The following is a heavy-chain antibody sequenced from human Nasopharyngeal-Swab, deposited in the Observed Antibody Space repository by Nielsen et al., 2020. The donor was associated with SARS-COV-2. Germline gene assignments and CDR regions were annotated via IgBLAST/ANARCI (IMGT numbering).Heavy chain of an antibody. CDR1: GYTFTSYY. CDR2: INPSGGST. Sequence: ASVNVSCKASGYTFTSYYMHWVRQAPGQGLEWMGIINPSGGSTSYAQKFQGRVTMARDTSTSTVYMELSSLRSEDTAVYYCARVGVGSYFGPWGQGTLVTVSS. V-gene: IGHV1-46*01. J-gene: IGHJ4*02. D-gene: IGHD3-16*01. CDR3: ARVGVGSYFGP.